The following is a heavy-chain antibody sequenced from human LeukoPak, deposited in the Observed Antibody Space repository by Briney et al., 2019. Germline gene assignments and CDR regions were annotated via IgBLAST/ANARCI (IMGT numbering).Heavy chain of an antibody. V-gene: IGHV1-18*01. Sequence: ASVKVSCKASGYTFTSYGISWVRQAPGQGLEWMGWISAYNGNANYAQKLQGRVTMTTDTSTSTAYMELRSLRSDDTAVYYCASSLGSGWYSNYYGMDVWGQGTTVTVSS. CDR3: ASSLGSGWYSNYYGMDV. CDR1: GYTFTSYG. CDR2: ISAYNGNA. J-gene: IGHJ6*02. D-gene: IGHD6-19*01.